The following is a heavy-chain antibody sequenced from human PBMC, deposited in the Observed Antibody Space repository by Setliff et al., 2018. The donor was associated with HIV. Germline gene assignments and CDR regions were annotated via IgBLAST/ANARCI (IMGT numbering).Heavy chain of an antibody. Sequence: ASVKVSCKASGYTFTGHDIHWVRQATGQGLEWMGWMNPNSANTGYAQKFQGRVTMTRDTSTSTAYMELSSLRSEDTAVYYCTRGADYLGIPSYYYYYMDVWGKGTTVTVSS. D-gene: IGHD7-27*01. CDR1: GYTFTGHD. CDR2: MNPNSANT. J-gene: IGHJ6*03. CDR3: TRGADYLGIPSYYYYYMDV. V-gene: IGHV1-8*02.